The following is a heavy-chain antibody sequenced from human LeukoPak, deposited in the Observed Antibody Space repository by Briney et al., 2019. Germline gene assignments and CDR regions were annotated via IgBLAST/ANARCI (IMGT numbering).Heavy chain of an antibody. V-gene: IGHV1-69*05. CDR3: ATIQLWVGGPFDY. CDR1: GGTFISYG. CDR2: IMTIFGTG. Sequence: GSSVKVSCKETGGTFISYGMRWVRQARGKGREWKGRIMTIFGTGNYAQKFQGTVTITTDESTSTAYMELSSLRSEDTAVYYCATIQLWVGGPFDYWGQGTLVTVSS. D-gene: IGHD5-18*01. J-gene: IGHJ4*02.